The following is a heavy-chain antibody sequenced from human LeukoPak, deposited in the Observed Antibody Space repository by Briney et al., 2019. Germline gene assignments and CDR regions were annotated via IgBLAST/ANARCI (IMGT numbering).Heavy chain of an antibody. CDR3: AKDTSQQWLVLGYFDY. V-gene: IGHV3-9*01. Sequence: GGSLRLSCAASGFTFDDYAMHWVRQTPGKGLGCVSGISWNSGSIGYADSVKGRFTLSRDNAKNSLYLQMNSLRAEDTALYYCAKDTSQQWLVLGYFDYWGQGTLVTVSS. D-gene: IGHD6-19*01. CDR1: GFTFDDYA. J-gene: IGHJ4*02. CDR2: ISWNSGSI.